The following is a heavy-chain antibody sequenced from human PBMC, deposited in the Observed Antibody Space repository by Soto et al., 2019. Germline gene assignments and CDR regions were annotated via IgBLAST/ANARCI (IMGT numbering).Heavy chain of an antibody. Sequence: QVQLVESGGGVVQPGTSLRLSCVGSGFTFRNYVIHWVRQAPGKGLEWVALTSYDGSNNFYGDSVKGRFTISRHNSRNTVELQRDSLRFEDTALYYCARWGTTGGLDVWGQGTLVSVSS. J-gene: IGHJ4*02. CDR1: GFTFRNYV. CDR3: ARWGTTGGLDV. V-gene: IGHV3-33*05. CDR2: TSYDGSNN. D-gene: IGHD3-16*01.